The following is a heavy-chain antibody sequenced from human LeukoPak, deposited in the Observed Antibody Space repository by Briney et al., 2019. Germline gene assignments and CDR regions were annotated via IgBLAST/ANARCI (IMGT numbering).Heavy chain of an antibody. CDR1: GVTFSSYG. Sequence: GGSLRLSSAASGVTFSSYGVHSGRPAPGKGLEWGAVISCDGGNKHYADPVKGRFTISRDNSRDTLYLQMSSLRAEDTAVYYCAKDLLIATTTMGNYYYYYGMDVWGQGTTVSVS. V-gene: IGHV3-30*18. D-gene: IGHD3-10*01. CDR3: AKDLLIATTTMGNYYYYYGMDV. J-gene: IGHJ6*02. CDR2: ISCDGGNK.